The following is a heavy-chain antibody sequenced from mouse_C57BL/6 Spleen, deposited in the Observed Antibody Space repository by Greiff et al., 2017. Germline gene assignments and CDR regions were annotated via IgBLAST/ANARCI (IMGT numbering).Heavy chain of an antibody. CDR3: ARSVYDYVYLDY. Sequence: VQLQQSGAELVKPGASVKISCKASGYAFSSYWMNWVKQRPGKGLEWIGQIYPGDGDTNYNGKFKGKATLTADKSSSTAYMQLSSLTSEDSAVYFCARSVYDYVYLDYWGQGTTLTVSS. D-gene: IGHD2-4*01. CDR1: GYAFSSYW. CDR2: IYPGDGDT. V-gene: IGHV1-80*01. J-gene: IGHJ2*01.